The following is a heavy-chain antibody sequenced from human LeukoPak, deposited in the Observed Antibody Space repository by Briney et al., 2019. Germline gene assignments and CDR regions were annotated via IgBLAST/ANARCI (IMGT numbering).Heavy chain of an antibody. CDR3: TTETLYYDFWSGLLDY. Sequence: GGSLRLSCAASGFTFSNAWMSWVRQAPGKGLEWAGRIKSKTDGGTTDYAAPVKGRFTISRDDSKNTLYLQMNSLKTEDTAVYYCTTETLYYDFWSGLLDYWGQGTLVTVSS. J-gene: IGHJ4*02. V-gene: IGHV3-15*01. CDR2: IKSKTDGGTT. D-gene: IGHD3-3*01. CDR1: GFTFSNAW.